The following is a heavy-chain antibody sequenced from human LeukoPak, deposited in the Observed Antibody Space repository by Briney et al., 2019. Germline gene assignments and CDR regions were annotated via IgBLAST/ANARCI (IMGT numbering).Heavy chain of an antibody. D-gene: IGHD6-19*01. CDR3: ARVRGSGWYYYYYMDV. Sequence: SETLSLTCTVSGGSISSYYWNWIRQPPGKGLEWIGYIYYSGTTNYNPSLKSRVTISVDTSKNQFSLKLSSVTAADTAVYYCARVRGSGWYYYYYMDVWGKGTTVTVSS. V-gene: IGHV4-59*12. J-gene: IGHJ6*03. CDR1: GGSISSYY. CDR2: IYYSGTT.